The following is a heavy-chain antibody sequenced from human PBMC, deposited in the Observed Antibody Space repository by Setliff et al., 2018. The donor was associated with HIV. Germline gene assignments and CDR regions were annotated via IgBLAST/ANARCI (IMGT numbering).Heavy chain of an antibody. CDR1: GFAFSSQA. D-gene: IGHD2-15*01. V-gene: IGHV3-23*01. J-gene: IGHJ4*02. CDR2: ISESG. Sequence: GGSLRLSCAASGFAFSSQAMSWVRQAPGKGLDWVSVISESGYSADSVKGRFTISRDNSKNMLYLQMNNLTTEDTAVYYCAREPCSGGSCYSGYFDYWGQGTLVTVSS. CDR3: AREPCSGGSCYSGYFDY.